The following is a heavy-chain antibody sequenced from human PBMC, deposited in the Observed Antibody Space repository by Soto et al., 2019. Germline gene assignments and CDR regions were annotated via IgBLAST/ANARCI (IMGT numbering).Heavy chain of an antibody. D-gene: IGHD3-22*01. CDR3: AKGGSGNYLTYYYYYGMDV. Sequence: WWSLRLSCSASVFSLSNNGMHWFRQAPGKGLEWVAVISYDGNNKYYADSVKGRFTISRDNSKNTVYLEMNNLRAEDTAMYYCAKGGSGNYLTYYYYYGMDVWGQGTTVTVSS. CDR2: ISYDGNNK. CDR1: VFSLSNNG. J-gene: IGHJ6*02. V-gene: IGHV3-30*18.